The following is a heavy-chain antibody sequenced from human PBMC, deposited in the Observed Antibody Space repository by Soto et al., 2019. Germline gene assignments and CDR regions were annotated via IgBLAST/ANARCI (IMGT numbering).Heavy chain of an antibody. Sequence: SETLSLTCAFYCGSFIGFYWSWIRQTPGKGLEWIGEITHSGSSNYNPSLKSRVTILVDTSKNQFSLKMSSVTAADTAVFYCARGRGFCSGGSCYAYYGMDVWGQGTTVTVSS. CDR1: CGSFIGFY. CDR3: ARGRGFCSGGSCYAYYGMDV. D-gene: IGHD2-15*01. V-gene: IGHV4-34*01. CDR2: ITHSGSS. J-gene: IGHJ6*02.